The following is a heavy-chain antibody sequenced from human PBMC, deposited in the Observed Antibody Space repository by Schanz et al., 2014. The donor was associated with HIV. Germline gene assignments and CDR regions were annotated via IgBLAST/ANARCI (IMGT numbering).Heavy chain of an antibody. CDR1: GFTFSSYA. CDR3: AKDGVGGTLDY. J-gene: IGHJ4*02. Sequence: VQLLESGGGLVQPGGSLRLSCAASGFTFSSYAMHWVRQAPGKGLEWVAGISYDGSNKYYADSVKGRFTVSRDNSKNTLYMQMNSLRIEDTAVYFCAKDGVGGTLDYWGQGILVTVSS. D-gene: IGHD1-26*01. CDR2: ISYDGSNK. V-gene: IGHV3-30-3*01.